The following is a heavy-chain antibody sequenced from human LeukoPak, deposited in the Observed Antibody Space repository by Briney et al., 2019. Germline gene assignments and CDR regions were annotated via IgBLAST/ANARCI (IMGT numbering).Heavy chain of an antibody. D-gene: IGHD6-6*01. CDR3: ARQYSSSAGDY. Sequence: GASVKVSCKASGHTFTSYGISWVRQAPGQGLEWMGWISAYNGNTNYAQKLQGRVTITADESTSTAYMELSSLRSEDTAVYYCARQYSSSAGDYWGQGTLVTVSS. V-gene: IGHV1-18*01. CDR1: GHTFTSYG. J-gene: IGHJ4*02. CDR2: ISAYNGNT.